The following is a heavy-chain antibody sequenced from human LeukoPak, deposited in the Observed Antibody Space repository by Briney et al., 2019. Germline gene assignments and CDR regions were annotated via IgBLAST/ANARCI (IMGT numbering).Heavy chain of an antibody. CDR3: AREAENWFDP. Sequence: SETLSLTCTVSGGSISGFYWNWIRQPPGRGLEWIGYIYYNGNTNYNPSLKGRVTISVDTSKNQFSLSLSSVTAADTAVYYCAREAENWFDPWGQGTLVTVSS. V-gene: IGHV4-59*01. CDR1: GGSISGFY. CDR2: IYYNGNT. J-gene: IGHJ5*02.